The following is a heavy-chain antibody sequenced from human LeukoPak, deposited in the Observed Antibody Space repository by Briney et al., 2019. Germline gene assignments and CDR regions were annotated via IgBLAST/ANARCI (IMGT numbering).Heavy chain of an antibody. CDR3: ARWGLSSGWFNDAFDI. V-gene: IGHV3-21*01. CDR1: GFTFSSYS. Sequence: PGGSLRLSCAASGFTFSSYSMNWVRQAPGKGLEWVSSISSSSSYIYYADSVKGRFTISRDNAKNSLYLQMSSLRAEDTAVYYCARWGLSSGWFNDAFDIWGQGTMVTVSS. D-gene: IGHD6-19*01. CDR2: ISSSSSYI. J-gene: IGHJ3*02.